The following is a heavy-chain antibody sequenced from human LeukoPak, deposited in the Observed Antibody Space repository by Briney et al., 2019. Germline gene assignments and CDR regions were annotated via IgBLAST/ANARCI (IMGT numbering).Heavy chain of an antibody. CDR2: IIPIFGTA. Sequence: SVKVSCKAYGGTFSSYAISWVRQAPGQGLEWMGGIIPIFGTANYAQKFQGRVTITADESTSTAYMELSSLRSEDTAVYYCARGDYSNFFFFDYWGQGTLVTVSS. D-gene: IGHD4-11*01. J-gene: IGHJ4*02. CDR3: ARGDYSNFFFFDY. V-gene: IGHV1-69*13. CDR1: GGTFSSYA.